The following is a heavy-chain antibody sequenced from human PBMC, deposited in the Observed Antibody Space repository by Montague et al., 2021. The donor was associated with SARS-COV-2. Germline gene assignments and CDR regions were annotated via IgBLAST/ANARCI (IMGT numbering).Heavy chain of an antibody. D-gene: IGHD6-19*01. Sequence: TRSLTCTVSGGSISSGSYYWSWVRQPAGKALEWIGRFYTSGSTNYNPSLKSRVTISVDTSKNQFSLKLSSVTAADTAVYYCARLRGAGLNYFDYWGQGTLVTVSS. CDR2: FYTSGST. V-gene: IGHV4-61*02. CDR1: GGSISSGSYY. CDR3: ARLRGAGLNYFDY. J-gene: IGHJ4*02.